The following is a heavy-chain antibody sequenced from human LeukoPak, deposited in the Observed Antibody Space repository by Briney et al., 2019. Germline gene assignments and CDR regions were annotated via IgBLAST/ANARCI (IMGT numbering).Heavy chain of an antibody. D-gene: IGHD3-10*01. V-gene: IGHV3-48*01. Sequence: GGSLRLSCAASGFTFSSYSMNWVRQAPGKGLEWVSYISSSSSTIYYADSVKGRFTISRDNSKNTLYLQMNSLRAEDTAVYYCAKGHSSGSWFFDYWGQGTLVTVSS. CDR3: AKGHSSGSWFFDY. CDR2: ISSSSSTI. J-gene: IGHJ4*02. CDR1: GFTFSSYS.